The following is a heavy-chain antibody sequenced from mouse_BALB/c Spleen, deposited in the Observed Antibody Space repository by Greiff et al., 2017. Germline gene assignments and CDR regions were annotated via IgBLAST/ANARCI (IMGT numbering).Heavy chain of an antibody. CDR1: GYTFTSYW. Sequence: VQLQQSGAELARPGASVKLSCKASGYTFTSYWMQWVKQRPGQGLEWIGAIYPGDGDTRYTQKFKGKATLTADKSSSTAYMQLSSLASEDSAVYYCARDGDYYGYGAYWGQGTLVTVSA. J-gene: IGHJ3*01. V-gene: IGHV1-87*01. CDR3: ARDGDYYGYGAY. D-gene: IGHD1-2*01. CDR2: IYPGDGDT.